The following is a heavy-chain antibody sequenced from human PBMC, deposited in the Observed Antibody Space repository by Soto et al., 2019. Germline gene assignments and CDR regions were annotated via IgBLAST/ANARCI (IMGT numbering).Heavy chain of an antibody. CDR1: GFPFSSYT. Sequence: QEHLVESGGGVVQPGGSLTLSCTASGFPFSSYTMHWLRRAPGKGLEGVGIISFDGSRKYYADWLKGRIVISRDNSKDSLHLQMDTMRPDDTALYYCARDTVTSLTPYQGFYYYGMDVWGQGTTVTVSS. V-gene: IGHV3-30*09. CDR3: ARDTVTSLTPYQGFYYYGMDV. CDR2: ISFDGSRK. J-gene: IGHJ6*02. D-gene: IGHD2-2*01.